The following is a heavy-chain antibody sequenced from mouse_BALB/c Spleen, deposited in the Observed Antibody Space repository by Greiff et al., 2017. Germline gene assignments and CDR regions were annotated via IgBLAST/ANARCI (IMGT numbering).Heavy chain of an antibody. J-gene: IGHJ4*01. CDR2: ISSGGSYT. V-gene: IGHV5-6*01. CDR3: ARLGITTGYAMDY. CDR1: GFTFSSYG. Sequence: EVQLVESGGDLVKPGGSLKLSCAASGFTFSSYGMSWVRQTPAKRLEWVATISSGGSYTYYPDSVKGRFTISRDNAKNTLYLQMSSLKSEDTAMYYCARLGITTGYAMDYWGQGTSVTVSS. D-gene: IGHD2-4*01.